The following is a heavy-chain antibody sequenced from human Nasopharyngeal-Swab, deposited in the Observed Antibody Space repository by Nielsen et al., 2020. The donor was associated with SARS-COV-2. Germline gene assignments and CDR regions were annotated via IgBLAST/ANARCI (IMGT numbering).Heavy chain of an antibody. J-gene: IGHJ6*03. CDR3: AREISSWSYYYYYMDV. CDR2: TYYRSKWYN. Sequence: WIRQSTSRGLEWLGRTYYRSKWYNDYAVSVKSRITINPDTSKNQFSLQLNSVTPEDTAVYYCAREISSWSYYYYYMDVWGKGTTVTVSS. D-gene: IGHD6-13*01. V-gene: IGHV6-1*01.